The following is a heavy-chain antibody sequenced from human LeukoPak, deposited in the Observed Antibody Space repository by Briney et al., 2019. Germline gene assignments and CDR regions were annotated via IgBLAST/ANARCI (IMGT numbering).Heavy chain of an antibody. CDR3: ARDPVEYSSSSGWFDP. V-gene: IGHV1-69*04. CDR1: GGTLSSYA. Sequence: EASVKVSCKASGGTLSSYAISWVRQAPGQGLEWMGRIIPILGIANYAQKFQGRVTITADKSTSTAYMELSSLRSEDTAVYYCARDPVEYSSSSGWFDPWGQGTLVTVSS. D-gene: IGHD6-6*01. CDR2: IIPILGIA. J-gene: IGHJ5*02.